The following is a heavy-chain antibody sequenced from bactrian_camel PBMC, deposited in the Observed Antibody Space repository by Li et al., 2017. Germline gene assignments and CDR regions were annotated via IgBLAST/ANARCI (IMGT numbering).Heavy chain of an antibody. V-gene: IGHV3S53*01. Sequence: HVQLVESGGGSVQAGGSLRLSCAGSGYSFTSYCMGWVRQAPGKEREVIANIDSDGRTIYADSVKGRFTISKDNHKNTLDLQMNSLKPEDTAMYYCAAALTLGPCPKVWYGYGGWGQGTQVTVS. D-gene: IGHD5*01. J-gene: IGHJ4*01. CDR2: IDSDGRT. CDR3: AAALTLGPCPKVWYGYGG. CDR1: GYSFTSYC.